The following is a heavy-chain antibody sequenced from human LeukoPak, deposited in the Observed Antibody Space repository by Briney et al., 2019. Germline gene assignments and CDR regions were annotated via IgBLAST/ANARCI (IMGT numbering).Heavy chain of an antibody. CDR3: ARGELERRFGAFDY. CDR2: IYHSGST. J-gene: IGHJ4*02. D-gene: IGHD1-1*01. CDR1: GGSFSGYY. V-gene: IGHV4-34*01. Sequence: KASETLSLTCAVYGGSFSGYYWSWIRQPPGKGLEWIGEIYHSGSTNYNPSLKSRVTISVDKSKNQFSLKLSSVTAADTAVYYCARGELERRFGAFDYWGQGTLVTVSS.